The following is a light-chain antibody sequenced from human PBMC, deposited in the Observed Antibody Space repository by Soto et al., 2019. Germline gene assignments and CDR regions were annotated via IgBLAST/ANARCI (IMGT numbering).Light chain of an antibody. CDR3: ATWDDSLYGVV. CDR2: RNN. CDR1: RSNIGSNY. J-gene: IGLJ2*01. V-gene: IGLV1-47*01. Sequence: SVLTQPPSASGTPGQRVTISCSGGRSNIGSNYVYWYQQLPGTAPKLLIYRNNQRPSGVPDRFSGSKSGTSASLAISGLRSEDEADYYCATWDDSLYGVVFGGGTKLTVL.